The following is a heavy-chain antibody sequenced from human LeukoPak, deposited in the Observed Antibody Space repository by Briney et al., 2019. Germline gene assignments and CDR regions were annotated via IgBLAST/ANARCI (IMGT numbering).Heavy chain of an antibody. CDR1: GFSFSGYG. V-gene: IGHV3-30*18. D-gene: IGHD1-26*01. CDR2: ISHDASDE. CDR3: VKALVGQTSGY. J-gene: IGHJ4*02. Sequence: GGSLRLSCTASGFSFSGYGMHWVRQAPGQGLEWLAVISHDASDEYYADSVKGRSTISRDNAKNMIYLQMISLRAEDTAVYYCVKALVGQTSGYWGQGTRVTVST.